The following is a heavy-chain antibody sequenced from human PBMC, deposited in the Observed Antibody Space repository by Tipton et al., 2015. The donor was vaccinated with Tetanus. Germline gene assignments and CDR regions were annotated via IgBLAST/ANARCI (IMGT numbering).Heavy chain of an antibody. V-gene: IGHV3-33*01. D-gene: IGHD2-2*01. Sequence: SLRLSCRASGFDFMGYGMHWVRRAPGTGLDGSSAIWLDGSRAEYADSVQGRFTISRDNSRSMVYLQMDSLRDDDTAVYYCARDNAPRKTVVVIPGAYDFWGQGALVTVSS. CDR3: ARDNAPRKTVVVIPGAYDF. CDR1: GFDFMGYG. J-gene: IGHJ4*02. CDR2: IWLDGSRA.